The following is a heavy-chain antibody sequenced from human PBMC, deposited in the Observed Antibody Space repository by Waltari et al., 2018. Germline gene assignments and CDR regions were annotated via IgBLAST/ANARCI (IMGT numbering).Heavy chain of an antibody. J-gene: IGHJ4*02. CDR2: IIPIFGTA. CDR1: GGTFSSYA. V-gene: IGHV1-69*01. CDR3: ARRAYCGGDCAEDYFDY. Sequence: QVQLVQSGAEVKKPGSSVKVSCKASGGTFSSYAISWVRQAPGQGLEWMGGIIPIFGTANNAQKFQGRVTITADESTSTAYMELSSLRSEDTAVYYCARRAYCGGDCAEDYFDYWGQGTLVTVSS. D-gene: IGHD2-21*02.